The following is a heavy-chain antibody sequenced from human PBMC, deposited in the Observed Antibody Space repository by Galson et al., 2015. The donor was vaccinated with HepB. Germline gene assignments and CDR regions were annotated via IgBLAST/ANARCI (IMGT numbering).Heavy chain of an antibody. D-gene: IGHD3-9*01. Sequence: SVKVSCKASGYTFTGYHMHWVRQAPGQGLEXMGWINPNSGGTNYAQKFQGWVTMTRDTSISTAYMELSRLRSDDTAVYYCARAAAGRLRYFDWFATIDAFDIWGQGTMVTVSS. CDR3: ARAAAGRLRYFDWFATIDAFDI. J-gene: IGHJ3*02. CDR1: GYTFTGYH. CDR2: INPNSGGT. V-gene: IGHV1-2*04.